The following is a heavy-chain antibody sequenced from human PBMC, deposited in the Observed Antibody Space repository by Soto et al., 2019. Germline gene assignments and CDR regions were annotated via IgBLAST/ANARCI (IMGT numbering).Heavy chain of an antibody. CDR1: GFTFSTDS. V-gene: IGHV3-48*01. D-gene: IGHD6-19*01. CDR3: ARFFGSGFDY. J-gene: IGHJ4*02. CDR2: ISTSGATR. Sequence: EVQLLESGGGLLQPGGSRRLSCVAPGFTFSTDSINWFRQAPGKGLEWVAHISTSGATRYYADSLKGRFTISRDNAKTSLYLQMDSLRSEDTAVYYCARFFGSGFDYWGQGTLVTVSS.